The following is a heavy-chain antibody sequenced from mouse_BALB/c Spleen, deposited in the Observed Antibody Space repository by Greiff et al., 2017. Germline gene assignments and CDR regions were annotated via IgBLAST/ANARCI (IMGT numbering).Heavy chain of an antibody. Sequence: EVKLMESGGGLVQPGGSRKLSCAASGFTFSSFGMHWVRQAPEKGLEWVAYISSGSSTIYYADTVKGRFTISRDNPKNTLFLQMTSLRSEDTAMYYCARDSTTATGYYAMDYWGQGTSVTVSS. V-gene: IGHV5-17*02. CDR3: ARDSTTATGYYAMDY. CDR2: ISSGSSTI. CDR1: GFTFSSFG. J-gene: IGHJ4*01. D-gene: IGHD1-2*01.